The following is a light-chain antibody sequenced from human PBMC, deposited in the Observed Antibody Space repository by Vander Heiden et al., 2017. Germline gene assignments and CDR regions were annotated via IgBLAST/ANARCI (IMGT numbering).Light chain of an antibody. CDR2: SNK. CDR1: SSNIGSNT. CDR3: AAWDDSLNGVV. J-gene: IGLJ2*01. Sequence: GQRVTISCSGSSSNIGSNTVNWYQQLPGTAPKLLISSNKQRPSGVPDRFSGSKSGTSASLAISGLQSEDEADYYCAAWDDSLNGVVFGGGTKLTVL. V-gene: IGLV1-44*01.